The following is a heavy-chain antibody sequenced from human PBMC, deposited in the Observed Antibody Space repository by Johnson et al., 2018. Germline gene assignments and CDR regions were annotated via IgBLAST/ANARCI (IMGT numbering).Heavy chain of an antibody. D-gene: IGHD6-19*01. CDR3: ARDQLGQWLALASVQDI. Sequence: EVQLVESGGGLVQPGGSLRLSCAAFGFTFSRYSMNWVRQAPGKGLEWVSYISSSRSTIYYADSVKGRFTISRDNAKNSLYLQMNSLRAEDTAVYYCARDQLGQWLALASVQDIWGQGTMVTVSS. J-gene: IGHJ3*02. CDR2: ISSSRSTI. CDR1: GFTFSRYS. V-gene: IGHV3-48*01.